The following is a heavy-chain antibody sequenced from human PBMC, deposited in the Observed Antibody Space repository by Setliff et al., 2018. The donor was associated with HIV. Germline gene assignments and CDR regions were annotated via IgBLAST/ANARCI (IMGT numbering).Heavy chain of an antibody. Sequence: ASVKVSCNASGYSFSNYDTNWMRQATGQGPEWVGWVNPKSGNTGYSQKFQGRLTLTRNTSLSTTYMELSNLTSDDTAVYYCARGRWNNGHSGVDYWGQGTLVTVSS. V-gene: IGHV1-8*03. CDR2: VNPKSGNT. D-gene: IGHD2-8*01. CDR3: ARGRWNNGHSGVDY. CDR1: GYSFSNYD. J-gene: IGHJ4*02.